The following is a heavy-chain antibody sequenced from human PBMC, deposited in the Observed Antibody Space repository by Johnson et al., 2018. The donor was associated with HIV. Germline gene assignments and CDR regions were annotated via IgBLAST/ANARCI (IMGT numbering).Heavy chain of an antibody. CDR1: GFAFSSYA. CDR2: ISYDGSNK. CDR3: ARGRTQFLEGGAFDI. J-gene: IGHJ3*02. V-gene: IGHV3-30-3*01. Sequence: GGVVQPGRSLRLSCATSGFAFSSYAVHWVRQAPGKGLEWVAVISYDGSNKYFADSVKGRFTISRDNLNNTLYLQMNSLRTEDTAVYYCARGRTQFLEGGAFDIWGQGTMVIVSS. D-gene: IGHD3-3*01.